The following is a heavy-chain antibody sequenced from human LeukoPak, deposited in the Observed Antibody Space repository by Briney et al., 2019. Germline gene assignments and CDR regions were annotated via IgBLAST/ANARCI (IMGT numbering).Heavy chain of an antibody. D-gene: IGHD3-3*01. CDR3: AKDREYYDFWSGYPYYFDY. V-gene: IGHV3-23*01. CDR2: ISGSGGST. J-gene: IGHJ4*02. Sequence: GGSLRLSCAASGFTFSSYAMSWVRQAPGKGLEWVLAISGSGGSTYYADSVKGRFTISRDNSKNTLYLQMNSLRAEDTAVYYCAKDREYYDFWSGYPYYFDYWGQGTLVTVSS. CDR1: GFTFSSYA.